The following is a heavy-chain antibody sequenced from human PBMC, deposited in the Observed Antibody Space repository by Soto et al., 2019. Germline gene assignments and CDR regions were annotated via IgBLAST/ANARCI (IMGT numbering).Heavy chain of an antibody. CDR1: PVSISSTTYC. CDR2: MYYSGTT. J-gene: IGHJ4*02. V-gene: IGHV4-39*01. D-gene: IGHD1-20*01. Sequence: SPTLSLTFTLSPVSISSTTYCWGWIRQPPGKGLEWIGSMYYSGTTYSNPSLQSRVTISVDTSNNQFSLKLTSVTAADTSVYYCARHGGTLGITGTMGNFDYWGQGSLVTVSS. CDR3: ARHGGTLGITGTMGNFDY.